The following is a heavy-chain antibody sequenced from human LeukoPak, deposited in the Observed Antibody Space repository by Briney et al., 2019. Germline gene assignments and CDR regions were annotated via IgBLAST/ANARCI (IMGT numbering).Heavy chain of an antibody. Sequence: GGSLRLSCAASGFTFSSYGMHWVRQAPGKGLEWVAVISYVGSNKYYADSVKGRFTISRDNSKNTLYLQMNSLRAEDTAVYYCAKDEVGATDYWGQGTLVTVSS. CDR1: GFTFSSYG. J-gene: IGHJ4*02. CDR2: ISYVGSNK. CDR3: AKDEVGATDY. V-gene: IGHV3-30*18. D-gene: IGHD1-26*01.